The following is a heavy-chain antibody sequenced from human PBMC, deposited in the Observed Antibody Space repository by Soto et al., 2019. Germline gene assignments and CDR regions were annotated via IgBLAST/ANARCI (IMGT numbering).Heavy chain of an antibody. Sequence: PGESLKISCKGSGYSFTSYWIGWVRQMPGKGLEWMGIIYPGDSDTRYSPSFQGQVTISADKSISTAYLQWSSLKASHTAMYYCARINYYGSGSLLYYGMDVWGQGTTVTVSS. V-gene: IGHV5-51*01. CDR3: ARINYYGSGSLLYYGMDV. J-gene: IGHJ6*02. D-gene: IGHD3-10*01. CDR1: GYSFTSYW. CDR2: IYPGDSDT.